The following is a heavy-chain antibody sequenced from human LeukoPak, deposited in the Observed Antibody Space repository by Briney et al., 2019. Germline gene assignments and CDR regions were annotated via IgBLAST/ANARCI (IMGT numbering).Heavy chain of an antibody. CDR2: IIPIFGTA. Sequence: ASVKVSCKASGGTFSSYAISWVRQAPGQGLEWMGGIIPIFGTANYAQKFQGRVTITADESTSTAYMELSSLRSEDTAVYYCARAPLSIAVAGYNAFDIWGKGQWSPSLQ. J-gene: IGHJ3*02. D-gene: IGHD6-19*01. CDR3: ARAPLSIAVAGYNAFDI. CDR1: GGTFSSYA. V-gene: IGHV1-69*13.